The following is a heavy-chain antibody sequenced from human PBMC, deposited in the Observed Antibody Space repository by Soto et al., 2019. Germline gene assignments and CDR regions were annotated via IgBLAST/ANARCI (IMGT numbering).Heavy chain of an antibody. Sequence: GGSLRLSCVASGFRFSEHSMNWVRQAPGKGLQWISYISSNSDKTYYADSVKGRFTVSRDNAKNALFLQMNSLRDDDTATYYCARLPKGSLVTAWGQGARVTVS. CDR1: GFRFSEHS. CDR3: ARLPKGSLVTA. V-gene: IGHV3-48*02. D-gene: IGHD2-21*02. CDR2: ISSNSDKT. J-gene: IGHJ4*02.